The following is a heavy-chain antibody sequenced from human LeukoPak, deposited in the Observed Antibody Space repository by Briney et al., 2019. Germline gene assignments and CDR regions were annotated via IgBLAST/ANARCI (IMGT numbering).Heavy chain of an antibody. CDR3: ARGRYRVLLGYYYYYMDV. J-gene: IGHJ6*03. CDR1: GGTFSSYA. V-gene: IGHV1-69*05. Sequence: GASVKVSCKASGGTFSSYAISWVRQAPGQGLEWMGGIIPIFGTANYAQKFQGRVTITTDESTSTAYMELSSLRSEDTAVYYCARGRYRVLLGYYYYYMDVWGKGTTVTVSS. D-gene: IGHD2-2*01. CDR2: IIPIFGTA.